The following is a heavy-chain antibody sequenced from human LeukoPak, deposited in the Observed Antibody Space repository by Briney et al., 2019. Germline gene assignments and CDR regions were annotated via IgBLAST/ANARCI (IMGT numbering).Heavy chain of an antibody. CDR1: GFPFTSSD. CDR2: IYSGGST. D-gene: IGHD6-13*01. CDR3: ARELTSWVSSSAGIYYHMDV. Sequence: GGSLRLSCSAASGFPFTSSDMNWVRQAPGKGLEWVSVIYSGGSTYYADSVKGRFTISRDNSKNTLYLQMNSLRAEDTAVYYCARELTSWVSSSAGIYYHMDVWGKGTTVTVSS. V-gene: IGHV3-53*01. J-gene: IGHJ6*03.